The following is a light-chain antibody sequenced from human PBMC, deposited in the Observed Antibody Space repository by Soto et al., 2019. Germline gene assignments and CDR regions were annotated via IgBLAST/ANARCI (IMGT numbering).Light chain of an antibody. V-gene: IGKV1-9*01. CDR2: GAV. J-gene: IGKJ4*01. CDR1: QGISSY. CDR3: QQLRSDPPA. Sequence: DLQLTQSPSFLSASVGDRVTITCRASQGISSYLAWNQQKPGKAAKLLIYGAVRLQSGVPSRFSSSGSGTEFSLTIRSVRPEDFPTYYCQQLRSDPPAVGGGTKVELK.